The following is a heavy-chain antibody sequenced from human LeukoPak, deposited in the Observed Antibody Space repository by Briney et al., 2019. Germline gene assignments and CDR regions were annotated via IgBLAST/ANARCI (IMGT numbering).Heavy chain of an antibody. CDR1: GFSFSIYG. CDR3: AKGGLRGGTYNDDF. V-gene: IGHV3-23*01. D-gene: IGHD3-16*01. CDR2: ISGSGGNT. J-gene: IGHJ4*02. Sequence: GGSLRLSCEASGFSFSIYGMSWVRQAPGKGLEWVSGISGSGGNTYYAEALTGRFTVSRDNSKNTLYLQMNSLRAEDTALYYCAKGGLRGGTYNDDFWGQGTLVTVSS.